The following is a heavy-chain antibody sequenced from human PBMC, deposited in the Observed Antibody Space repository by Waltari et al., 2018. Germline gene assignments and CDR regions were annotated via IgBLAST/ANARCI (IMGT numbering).Heavy chain of an antibody. D-gene: IGHD2-8*02. CDR1: GGTFSSYA. CDR2: ISPILGIA. V-gene: IGHV1-69*10. CDR3: ARAYCTGGVCYDFDY. Sequence: QVQLVQSGAEVKKPGSSVKVSCKASGGTFSSYAISWVRQAPGQGLEWMGGISPILGIANYAQKFQGRVTITADKSTSTAYMELSSLRSEDTAVYYCARAYCTGGVCYDFDYWGQGTLVTVSS. J-gene: IGHJ4*02.